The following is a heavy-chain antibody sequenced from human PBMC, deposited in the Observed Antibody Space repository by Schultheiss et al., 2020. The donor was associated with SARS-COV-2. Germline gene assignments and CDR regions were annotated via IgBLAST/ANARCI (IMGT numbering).Heavy chain of an antibody. J-gene: IGHJ4*02. CDR2: ISYDGSNK. Sequence: GGSLRLSCAASGFTFSSYAMHWVRQAPGKGLEWVAVISYDGSNKYYADSVKGRFTISRDNAKNSLYLQMNSLRAEDTAVYYCARASRRSGSWYYFDYWGQGTLVTVSS. CDR1: GFTFSSYA. CDR3: ARASRRSGSWYYFDY. V-gene: IGHV3-30*07. D-gene: IGHD1-26*01.